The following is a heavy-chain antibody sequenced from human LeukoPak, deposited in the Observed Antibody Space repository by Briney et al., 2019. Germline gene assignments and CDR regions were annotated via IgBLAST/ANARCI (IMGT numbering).Heavy chain of an antibody. V-gene: IGHV1-3*01. J-gene: IGHJ3*02. D-gene: IGHD2-2*01. CDR1: RYTFTSYA. CDR3: ARDSQWSTNHAFDI. Sequence: ASVKVSCKASRYTFTSYAMHWVRQAPGQRLEWMGWINAGNGNTKYSQKFQGRVTITRDTSASTAYMELSSLRSEDTAVYYCARDSQWSTNHAFDIWGQGTMVTVSS. CDR2: INAGNGNT.